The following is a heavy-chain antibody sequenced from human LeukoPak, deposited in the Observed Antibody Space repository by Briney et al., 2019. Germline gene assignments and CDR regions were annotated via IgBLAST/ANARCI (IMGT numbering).Heavy chain of an antibody. CDR1: GFTFSSYA. Sequence: GGPLRLSCAASGFTFSSYAMSWVRQAPGKGLEWVSAISGSGGSTYYADSVKGRFTVSRDNSKNTLYLQMNSLRAEDTAVYYCAKEGYDSSGTWYYFDYWGQGTLVTVSS. CDR3: AKEGYDSSGTWYYFDY. CDR2: ISGSGGST. V-gene: IGHV3-23*01. J-gene: IGHJ4*02. D-gene: IGHD3-22*01.